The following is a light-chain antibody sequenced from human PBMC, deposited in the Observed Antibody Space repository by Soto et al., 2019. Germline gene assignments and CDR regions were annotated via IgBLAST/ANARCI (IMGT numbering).Light chain of an antibody. CDR1: QSVDFN. CDR3: HQYNNWPET. V-gene: IGKV3-15*01. CDR2: GAS. Sequence: ELVMTQSPATLSVFTGEIATISCRASQSVDFNLAWYPQKPGQSPRLLIHGASTRATGIPARFSGSGSGTEFTLPISRLQSEDLAVYDCHQYNNWPETFGQGNKVEIK. J-gene: IGKJ1*01.